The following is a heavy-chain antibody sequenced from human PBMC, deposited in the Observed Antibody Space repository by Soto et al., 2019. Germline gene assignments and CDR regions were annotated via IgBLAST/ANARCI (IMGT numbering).Heavy chain of an antibody. V-gene: IGHV1-18*01. CDR1: GYTFTSYG. D-gene: IGHD3-9*01. CDR2: ISAYNGNT. Sequence: ASVKVSCKASGYTFTSYGISWVRQAPGQGLEWMGWISAYNGNTNYAQKLQGGVTMTTDTSTSTAYMELRSLRSDDTAVYYCARPSGDDILTGYFLSEYYFDYWGQGTLVTVSS. CDR3: ARPSGDDILTGYFLSEYYFDY. J-gene: IGHJ4*02.